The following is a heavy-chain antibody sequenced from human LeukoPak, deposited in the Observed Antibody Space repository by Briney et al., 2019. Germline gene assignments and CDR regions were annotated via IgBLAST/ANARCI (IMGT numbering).Heavy chain of an antibody. Sequence: PSQTLSLTCTVSGGSISSGGYYWSWIRQHPGKGLEWIGYIYYSGSTYYNPSLKSRVTISVDTSKNQFSLKLSSVTAADTAVYYCARALAAAGTEWFDPWGQGTLVTVSS. V-gene: IGHV4-31*03. CDR1: GGSISSGGYY. CDR3: ARALAAAGTEWFDP. J-gene: IGHJ5*02. D-gene: IGHD6-13*01. CDR2: IYYSGST.